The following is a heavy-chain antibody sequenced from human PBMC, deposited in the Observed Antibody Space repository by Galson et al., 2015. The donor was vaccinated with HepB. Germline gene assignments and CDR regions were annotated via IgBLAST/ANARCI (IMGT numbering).Heavy chain of an antibody. V-gene: IGHV4-39*07. Sequence: ETLSLTCTVSGGSISSSSYYWGWIRQPPGKGLEWIGSIYYSGSTYYYPSLKSRVTISVDTSKNQFSLKLSSVTAADTAVYYCARDQRGYSYGQPFDYWGQGTLVTVSS. CDR1: GGSISSSSYY. J-gene: IGHJ4*02. D-gene: IGHD5-18*01. CDR3: ARDQRGYSYGQPFDY. CDR2: IYYSGST.